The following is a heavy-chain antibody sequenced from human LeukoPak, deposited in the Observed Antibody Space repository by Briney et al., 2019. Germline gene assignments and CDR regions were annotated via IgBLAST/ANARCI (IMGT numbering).Heavy chain of an antibody. CDR3: AKDSQSTLWGSYRFFDAFDI. CDR2: ISGSGGST. CDR1: GFTFSNYA. Sequence: GGSLRLSCAASGFTFSNYAMTWVRQAPGKGLEWVSGISGSGGSTYYADSVKGRFTISRDNSKNTLYLQMNSLRAEDTAVYYCAKDSQSTLWGSYRFFDAFDIWGQGTMVTVSS. D-gene: IGHD3-16*02. V-gene: IGHV3-23*01. J-gene: IGHJ3*02.